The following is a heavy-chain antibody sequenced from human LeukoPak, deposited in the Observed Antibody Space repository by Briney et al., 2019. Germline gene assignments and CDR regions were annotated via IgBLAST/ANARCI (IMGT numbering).Heavy chain of an antibody. CDR1: GFTFSSYG. CDR3: AKGLTSDQQY. J-gene: IGHJ4*02. CDR2: IWYDGSNK. Sequence: GGSLRLSCAASGFTFSSYGMHWVRQASGKGLEWVAVIWYDGSNKYYADSVKGRFTISRDNSKNTLYLQMNSLRAEDTAVYYCAKGLTSDQQYWGQGTLVTVSS. D-gene: IGHD1/OR15-1a*01. V-gene: IGHV3-33*06.